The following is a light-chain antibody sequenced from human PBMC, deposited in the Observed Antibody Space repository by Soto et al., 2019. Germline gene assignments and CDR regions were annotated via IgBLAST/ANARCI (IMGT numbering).Light chain of an antibody. CDR3: QQSYSTPIT. Sequence: EIVLTQSPATLSVSPGERATLSCRASQSVGSLLAWYQQKPGQAPRLLIFGASTRAAGIPARFSGSGSGTEFTLTISSLQPEDFATYYCQQSYSTPITFGQGTRLEIK. V-gene: IGKV3-15*01. J-gene: IGKJ5*01. CDR2: GAS. CDR1: QSVGSL.